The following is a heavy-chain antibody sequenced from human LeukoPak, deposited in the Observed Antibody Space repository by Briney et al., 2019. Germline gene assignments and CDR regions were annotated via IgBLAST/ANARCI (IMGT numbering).Heavy chain of an antibody. CDR2: TNSGGTST. Sequence: GGSLRLSCATSGFPFGYFSMSWVRQAPGKGLEWISTTNSGGTSTYYAESVKGRFTISRDNSKNTLYLQMSSLRVEDTAVYYCAKQSYARSLGEGGPGTLVSVSS. CDR1: GFPFGYFS. J-gene: IGHJ4*02. CDR3: AKQSYARSLGE. V-gene: IGHV3-23*01. D-gene: IGHD2-8*01.